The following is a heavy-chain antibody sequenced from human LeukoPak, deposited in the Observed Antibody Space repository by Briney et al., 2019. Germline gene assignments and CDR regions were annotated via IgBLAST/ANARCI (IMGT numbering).Heavy chain of an antibody. J-gene: IGHJ4*02. CDR3: ARQMTSTRLFDS. CDR2: IGSDGSKK. D-gene: IGHD5/OR15-5a*01. CDR1: GFMFSDHA. Sequence: GGSLGLSCVASGFMFSDHAFHWVRQSPDKGLEWVALIGSDGSKKYYADSVQGRFTVSRENSKNTLFLQMNTLRADDTAVYFCARQMTSTRLFDSWSQGTLVTVSS. V-gene: IGHV3-30*04.